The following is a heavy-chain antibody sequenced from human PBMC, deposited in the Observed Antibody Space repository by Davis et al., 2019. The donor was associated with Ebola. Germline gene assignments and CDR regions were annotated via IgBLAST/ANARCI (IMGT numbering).Heavy chain of an antibody. V-gene: IGHV1-46*03. CDR3: AREARDLVSVPAASAYDAFDI. CDR1: GYTFTNYY. CDR2: INPGGGST. D-gene: IGHD2-2*01. Sequence: ASVKVSCKASGYTFTNYYMHWVRQAPGQGLEWMGIINPGGGSTRYARKFQGRVTMTRDMSTSTFYMELSSLRSEDTAVYYCAREARDLVSVPAASAYDAFDIWGQGTMVTVSS. J-gene: IGHJ3*02.